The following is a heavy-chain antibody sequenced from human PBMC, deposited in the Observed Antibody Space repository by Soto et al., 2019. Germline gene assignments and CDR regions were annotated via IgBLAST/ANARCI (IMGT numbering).Heavy chain of an antibody. D-gene: IGHD6-6*01. Sequence: SVKVSCKASGGTLSSYAISWVRQAPGQGLEWMGGIIPLFETPDYAQKYQGRVTITADESTSTVFMELRSLRYEDTAVYYCARGRGGRIDYSTSSHYYYYGMDVWGQGTTVTVSS. CDR2: IIPLFETP. CDR3: ARGRGGRIDYSTSSHYYYYGMDV. CDR1: GGTLSSYA. V-gene: IGHV1-69*13. J-gene: IGHJ6*02.